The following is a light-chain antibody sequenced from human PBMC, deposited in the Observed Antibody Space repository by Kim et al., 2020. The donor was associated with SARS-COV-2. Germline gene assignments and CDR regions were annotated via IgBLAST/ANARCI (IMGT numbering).Light chain of an antibody. CDR2: RDN. Sequence: SYELTQPLSVSVALGQTARITCEGNNIENKNVHWYQQKPGQAPVLVMYRDNMRPSGIPERFSGSNSGNTATVTISAAQAGDEADYYCQVWDIGTAVVFGGGTKVTVL. J-gene: IGLJ2*01. V-gene: IGLV3-9*01. CDR3: QVWDIGTAVV. CDR1: NIENKN.